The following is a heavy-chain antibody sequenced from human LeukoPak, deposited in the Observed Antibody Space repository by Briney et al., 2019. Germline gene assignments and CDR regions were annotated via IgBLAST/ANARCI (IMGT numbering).Heavy chain of an antibody. CDR3: VRDFRSADY. CDR2: LSYDGNNK. CDR1: GFTFNTYG. V-gene: IGHV3-30*03. Sequence: GGSLRLSCAASGFTFNTYGMHWVRQAPGKGLEWVAVLSYDGNNKYYADSVKGRFTISRDNSKNALFLQMNSLRAEDTAVYYCVRDFRSADYWGQGTLVTVSS. J-gene: IGHJ4*02.